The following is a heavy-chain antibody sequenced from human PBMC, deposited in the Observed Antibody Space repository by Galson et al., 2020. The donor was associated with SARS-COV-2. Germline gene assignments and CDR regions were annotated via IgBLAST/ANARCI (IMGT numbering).Heavy chain of an antibody. CDR3: AKDFVTVTTQNYYYYGMDV. CDR1: GFTFSSYA. CDR2: ISGSGGST. J-gene: IGHJ6*02. V-gene: IGHV3-23*01. D-gene: IGHD4-17*01. Sequence: TGGSLRLSCAASGFTFSSYAMSWVRQAPGKGLEWVSAISGSGGSTYYADSVKGRFTISRDNSKNTLYLQMNSLRAEDTAVYYCAKDFVTVTTQNYYYYGMDVWGQGTTVTVSS.